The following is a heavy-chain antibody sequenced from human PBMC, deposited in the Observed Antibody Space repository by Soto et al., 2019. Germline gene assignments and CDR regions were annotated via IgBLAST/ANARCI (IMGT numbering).Heavy chain of an antibody. CDR3: ARAYGGYPALFDP. V-gene: IGHV3-53*01. CDR2: IYTGGSI. J-gene: IGHJ5*02. D-gene: IGHD4-17*01. Sequence: EVQLVESGGGLIQPGGSLRLSCAASGFTVSSDYMSWGRQAPGKGLEWVSVIYTGGSIYYADSVKGRFTFSRDNSKNTLYLQMNSLRAEDTAVYYCARAYGGYPALFDPWGQGTLVTVSS. CDR1: GFTVSSDY.